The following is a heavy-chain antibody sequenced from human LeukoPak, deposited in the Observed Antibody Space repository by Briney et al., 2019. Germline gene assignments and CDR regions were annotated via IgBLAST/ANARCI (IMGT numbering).Heavy chain of an antibody. J-gene: IGHJ4*02. Sequence: GASVKVSCKASGYTFTSYYMHWVRQAPGQGLEWMGIINPSGGSTSYAQKFQGRVTMTEDTSTDAAYMELSSLRSEDTAVYYCATSGWHGFDYWGQGALVTVSS. CDR2: INPSGGST. CDR1: GYTFTSYY. V-gene: IGHV1-46*01. D-gene: IGHD6-19*01. CDR3: ATSGWHGFDY.